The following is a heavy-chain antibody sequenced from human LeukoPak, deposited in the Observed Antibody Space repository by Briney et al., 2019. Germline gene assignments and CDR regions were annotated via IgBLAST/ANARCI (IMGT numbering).Heavy chain of an antibody. J-gene: IGHJ3*02. V-gene: IGHV4-59*01. Sequence: HSETLSLTCPISGGSISSYYWSWIRQPPGKGLEWIGYIYYSGSTNYNASLKSRVTISVDTSKNQFSLKLSSVTAADTAVYYCARKPRRGWNDVEGDAFDIWGQGTMVTVSS. CDR2: IYYSGST. CDR1: GGSISSYY. D-gene: IGHD1-1*01. CDR3: ARKPRRGWNDVEGDAFDI.